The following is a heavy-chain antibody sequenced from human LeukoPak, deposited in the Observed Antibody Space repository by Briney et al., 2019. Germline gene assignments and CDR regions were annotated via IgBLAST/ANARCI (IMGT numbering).Heavy chain of an antibody. Sequence: GGSLRLSCAASGFIFTNYAMRWVRQAPGTGLEWVSGIRSSGDSTYYADSVKGRFTISRDNSKNTLYLQMNSLRAEDTALYYCAKGNWNKLEVFDYWGQGTLVTVSS. CDR3: AKGNWNKLEVFDY. CDR2: IRSSGDST. CDR1: GFIFTNYA. D-gene: IGHD1/OR15-1a*01. J-gene: IGHJ4*02. V-gene: IGHV3-23*01.